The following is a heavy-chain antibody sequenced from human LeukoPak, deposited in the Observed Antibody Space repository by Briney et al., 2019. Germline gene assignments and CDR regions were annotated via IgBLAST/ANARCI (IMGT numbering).Heavy chain of an antibody. D-gene: IGHD2-8*01. V-gene: IGHV4-34*01. CDR2: ISQSGNT. CDR3: VRHIYCINGVCGDV. CDR1: CGPYSHHY. J-gene: IGHJ6*04. Sequence: SDPVSLTCAIYCGPYSHHYWTWIPQPPGKGLQCIGQISQSGNTNYHPSLTSRVTISVDTSKNQFSLKLSSVTAADTAVYYCVRHIYCINGVCGDVWGKGTTVTVSS.